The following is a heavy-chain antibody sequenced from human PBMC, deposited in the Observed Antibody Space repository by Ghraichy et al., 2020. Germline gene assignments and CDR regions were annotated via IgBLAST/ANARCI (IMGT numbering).Heavy chain of an antibody. CDR1: GFTFSSYG. Sequence: GGSLRLSCAASGFTFSSYGMNWVRQAPGKGLEWVSGITPSGGGTYYADSVKGRFTISRDNSKNTLYLQMSSLRAEDTAVYHCAKGGCSSNTCQLDVWGQGTTVTVSS. V-gene: IGHV3-23*01. CDR2: ITPSGGGT. D-gene: IGHD2-2*01. J-gene: IGHJ6*02. CDR3: AKGGCSSNTCQLDV.